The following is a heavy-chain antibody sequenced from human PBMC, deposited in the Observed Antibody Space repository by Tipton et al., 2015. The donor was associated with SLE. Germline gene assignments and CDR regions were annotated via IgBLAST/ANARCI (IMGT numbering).Heavy chain of an antibody. V-gene: IGHV3-20*04. CDR3: GRTNDFWSGYFDY. J-gene: IGHJ4*02. D-gene: IGHD3-3*01. Sequence: SLRLSCAASGFTFDDYGMSWVRQAPGKGLEWVSGINWNGGSTGYADSVEGRFTISRDNAKNSLYLQMNSLRAEDTALYYCGRTNDFWSGYFDYWGQGTLVTVSS. CDR1: GFTFDDYG. CDR2: INWNGGST.